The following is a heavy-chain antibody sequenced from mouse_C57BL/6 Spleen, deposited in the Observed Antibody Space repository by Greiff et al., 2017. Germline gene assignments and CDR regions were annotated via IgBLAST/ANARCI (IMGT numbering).Heavy chain of an antibody. CDR2: ISYDGSN. V-gene: IGHV3-6*01. CDR3: ARVEDYSNYVWFAY. Sequence: EVHLVESGPGLVKPSQSLSLTCSVTGYSITSGYYWNWIRQFPGNKLEWMGYISYDGSNNYNPSLKNRISITRDTSKNQFFLKLNSVTTEDTATYYCARVEDYSNYVWFAYWGQGTLVTVSA. CDR1: GYSITSGYY. J-gene: IGHJ3*01. D-gene: IGHD2-5*01.